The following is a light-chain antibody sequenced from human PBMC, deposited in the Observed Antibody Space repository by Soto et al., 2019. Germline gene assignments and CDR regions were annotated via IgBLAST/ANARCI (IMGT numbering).Light chain of an antibody. CDR1: SSDVGGYNY. CDR2: DVS. Sequence: QSVLTQPRSVSLSPGQSVTISFTLTSSDVGGYNYVSWYQQHPGKAPKLMIYDVSKRPSAVPDRFSGSKSGNTASLTISGLPAADEADYYCCSYAGSYNLYVFGTGTKVTAL. J-gene: IGLJ1*01. CDR3: CSYAGSYNLYV. V-gene: IGLV2-11*01.